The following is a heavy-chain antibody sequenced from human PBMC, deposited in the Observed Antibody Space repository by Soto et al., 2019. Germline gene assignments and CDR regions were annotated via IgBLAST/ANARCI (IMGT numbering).Heavy chain of an antibody. CDR1: GGSISSGGYY. D-gene: IGHD2-8*01. CDR2: IYYSGST. CDR3: ARFPLEALMVYASSDAFDI. V-gene: IGHV4-31*03. Sequence: QVQLQESGPGLVKPSQTLSLTCTVSGGSISSGGYYWSWIRQHPGKGLEWIGYIYYSGSTYYNPSLKSRVTISVDTSKNQFSLKLSSVTAADTAVYYCARFPLEALMVYASSDAFDIWGQGTMVTVSS. J-gene: IGHJ3*02.